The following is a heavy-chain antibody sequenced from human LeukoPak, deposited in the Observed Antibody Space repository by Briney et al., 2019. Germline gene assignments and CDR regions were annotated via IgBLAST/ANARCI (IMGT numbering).Heavy chain of an antibody. D-gene: IGHD5-18*01. CDR3: ARAAPVDTAMSYYYYGMDV. CDR2: ISSSSSYT. J-gene: IGHJ6*04. CDR1: GFTFSDYY. V-gene: IGHV3-11*06. Sequence: PGGSLRLSCAASGFTFSDYYVSWIRQAPGKGLEWVSYISSSSSYTNYADSVKGRFTISKDNAKNSLYLQMNSLRAEDTAVYYCARAAPVDTAMSYYYYGMDVWGKGTTVTVSS.